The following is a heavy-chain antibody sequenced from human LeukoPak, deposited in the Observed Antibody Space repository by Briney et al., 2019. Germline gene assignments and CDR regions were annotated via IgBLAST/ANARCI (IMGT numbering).Heavy chain of an antibody. D-gene: IGHD3-10*01. Sequence: GGSLRLSCAASGFTFSSYEMNWVRQAPGKGLEWVSYISSSGSTIYYADSVKGRFTISRDNAKHSLYLQMNSLRLDDMALYYCAKAKVRGSGSPFFYYYLDVWGSGTTVTISS. V-gene: IGHV3-48*03. CDR1: GFTFSSYE. CDR2: ISSSGSTI. J-gene: IGHJ6*03. CDR3: AKAKVRGSGSPFFYYYLDV.